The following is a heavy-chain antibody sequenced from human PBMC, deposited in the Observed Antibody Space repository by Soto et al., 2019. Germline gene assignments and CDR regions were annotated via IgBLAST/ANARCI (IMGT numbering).Heavy chain of an antibody. D-gene: IGHD3-22*01. V-gene: IGHV3-53*01. J-gene: IGHJ2*01. CDR3: AREGHYYDSTGFDL. CDR1: GFTVSSNY. Sequence: GGSLRLSCAASGFTVSSNYMSWVRQAPGKGLEWVSVIYSGGSTYYADSVKGRFTISRDNSKNTLYLQMNSLRAEDTAVYYCAREGHYYDSTGFDLWGRGTLVTVPS. CDR2: IYSGGST.